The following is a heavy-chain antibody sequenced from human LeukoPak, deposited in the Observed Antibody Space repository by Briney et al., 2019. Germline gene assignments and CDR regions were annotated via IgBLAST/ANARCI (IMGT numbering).Heavy chain of an antibody. D-gene: IGHD1-26*01. CDR3: AKRYTSGSYYFDY. CDR1: GFTFSTHA. CDR2: ITDSGAGT. Sequence: GGSLRLSCAASGFTFSTHAMSWVRQAPGRGLEWVSAITDSGAGTFYADSVKGRFTISRDNSKSTRYLQMNSLRAEDTAVYFCAKRYTSGSYYFDYWGQGTLVTVSS. J-gene: IGHJ4*02. V-gene: IGHV3-23*01.